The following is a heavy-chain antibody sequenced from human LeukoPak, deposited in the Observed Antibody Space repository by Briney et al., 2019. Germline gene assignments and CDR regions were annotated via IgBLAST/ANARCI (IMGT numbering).Heavy chain of an antibody. J-gene: IGHJ3*02. Sequence: GGSLRLSCATSGFTFSSYEMNWVRQAPGKGLEWVAFIRHDGSYKYYADYVKGRFTISRDNSKKTLYLQMNSLRAEDTAVYYCPKDLYWFGEPSAFDMWGQGTMVTVSS. CDR1: GFTFSSYE. CDR2: IRHDGSYK. CDR3: PKDLYWFGEPSAFDM. V-gene: IGHV3-30*02. D-gene: IGHD3-10*01.